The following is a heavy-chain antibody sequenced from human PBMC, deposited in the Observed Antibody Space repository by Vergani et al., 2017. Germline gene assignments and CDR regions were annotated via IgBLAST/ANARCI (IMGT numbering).Heavy chain of an antibody. CDR1: GFIFSDTW. Sequence: EVYLAESGGGLEKPGGSLRLSCTASGFIFSDTWMAWVRQAPGKGLEWVGRIKSKVDGGTEDYAAAVKGRFTISRDDSKNKVFLQMDSLKSEDTAVYFCTTIIFKVGTSHIFESWGQGTPVTVSS. V-gene: IGHV3-15*01. CDR2: IKSKVDGGTE. CDR3: TTIIFKVGTSHIFES. J-gene: IGHJ4*02. D-gene: IGHD1-26*01.